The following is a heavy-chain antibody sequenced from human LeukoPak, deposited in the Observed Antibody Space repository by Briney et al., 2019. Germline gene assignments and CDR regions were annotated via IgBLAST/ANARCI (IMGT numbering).Heavy chain of an antibody. V-gene: IGHV3-7*01. CDR3: ARAVTYYYDSSGYRNWFDP. CDR1: GFTFSSYW. CDR2: IKQDGSEK. D-gene: IGHD3-22*01. J-gene: IGHJ5*02. Sequence: GGSLRLSCAASGFTFSSYWMSWVRQAPGKGLEGVANIKQDGSEKYYVDSVKGRFTISRDNDKNSLYLQMNSLRAEDTAVYYCARAVTYYYDSSGYRNWFDPWGQGTLVTVSS.